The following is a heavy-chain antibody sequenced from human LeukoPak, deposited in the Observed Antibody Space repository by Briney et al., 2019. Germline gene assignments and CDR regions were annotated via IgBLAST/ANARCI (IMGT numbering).Heavy chain of an antibody. CDR2: IYSGGST. V-gene: IGHV3-66*01. CDR1: GFTFGDYA. Sequence: GGSLRLSCTASGFTFGDYAMSWVRQAPGKGLEWVSIIYSGGSTYYADSVKGRFTISRDNSKNTLYLRMNSLRAEDTAVYYCARGVAPTYFDYWGQGTLVTVTS. CDR3: ARGVAPTYFDY. J-gene: IGHJ4*02.